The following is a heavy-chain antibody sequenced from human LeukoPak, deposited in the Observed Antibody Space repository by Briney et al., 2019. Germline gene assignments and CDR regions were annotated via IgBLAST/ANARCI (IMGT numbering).Heavy chain of an antibody. V-gene: IGHV4-61*02. J-gene: IGHJ4*02. Sequence: PSQTLSLTCTVSGGSISSGSYYWSWIRQPAGKGLEWIGRIYTSGSTNYNPSLKSRVTISVDTSKNQFSLRLSSVTAADTAVYYCARASYSYDINGWVPFDYWGQGTLVTVSS. CDR3: ARASYSYDINGWVPFDY. CDR2: IYTSGST. CDR1: GGSISSGSYY. D-gene: IGHD3-22*01.